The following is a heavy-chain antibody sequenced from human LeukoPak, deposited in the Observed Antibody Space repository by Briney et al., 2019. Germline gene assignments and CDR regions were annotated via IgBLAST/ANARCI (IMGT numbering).Heavy chain of an antibody. J-gene: IGHJ4*02. D-gene: IGHD3-10*01. V-gene: IGHV4-59*01. Sequence: SETLSLTCTVSGGSISSYYWSWIRQPPGKGLEWIGYIYYSGSTNYNPSPKSRVTISVDTSKNQFSLKLSSVTAADTAVYYCARGLWFGELLFDYWGQGTLVTVSS. CDR1: GGSISSYY. CDR3: ARGLWFGELLFDY. CDR2: IYYSGST.